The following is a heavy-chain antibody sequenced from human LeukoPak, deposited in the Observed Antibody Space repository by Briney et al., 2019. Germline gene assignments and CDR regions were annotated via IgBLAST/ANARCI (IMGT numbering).Heavy chain of an antibody. V-gene: IGHV4-34*11. CDR1: GGSFSGYY. Sequence: SETLSLTCAVYGGSFSGYYWSWLRQPPGKGLEWIGSTYYSGSTYYNPSLKSRVTIPVDTSKNQFSLNLNSVTAADTAVYFCARDEGSAYPFDYWGQGTLVTVSS. CDR3: ARDEGSAYPFDY. D-gene: IGHD3-22*01. CDR2: TYYSGST. J-gene: IGHJ4*02.